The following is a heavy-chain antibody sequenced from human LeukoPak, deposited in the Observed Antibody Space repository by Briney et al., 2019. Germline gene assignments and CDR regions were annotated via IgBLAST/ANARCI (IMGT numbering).Heavy chain of an antibody. Sequence: GGSLRLSCAASGFTFSSYAMSWVRQAPGKGLEWVSAISGNGGSTYYADSVKGRFTISRDNSKNTLYLQMNSLRAEDTAVYYCAKGLRGYSYGYADYWGQGTPVTVSS. V-gene: IGHV3-23*01. J-gene: IGHJ4*02. D-gene: IGHD5-18*01. CDR3: AKGLRGYSYGYADY. CDR2: ISGNGGST. CDR1: GFTFSSYA.